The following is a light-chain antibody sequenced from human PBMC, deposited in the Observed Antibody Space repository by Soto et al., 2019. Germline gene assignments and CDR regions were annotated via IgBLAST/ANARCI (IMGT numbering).Light chain of an antibody. CDR1: SSDIGSYDL. V-gene: IGLV2-23*02. Sequence: QSALTQPASVSGSPGQSITIFCTGTSSDIGSYDLVSWYQQHPGTAPKLIIYEVTKRPSGVSTRFSGSKSGNTASLTISGLQAVDEADYYCCSFADFTYVFGTGTKVTVL. CDR3: CSFADFTYV. CDR2: EVT. J-gene: IGLJ1*01.